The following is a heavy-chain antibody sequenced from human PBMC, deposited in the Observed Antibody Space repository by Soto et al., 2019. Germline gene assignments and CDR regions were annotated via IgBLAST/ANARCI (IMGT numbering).Heavy chain of an antibody. CDR3: ARVTSRGDYSGYNWFDP. J-gene: IGHJ5*02. CDR2: ISAYNGNT. CDR1: GYAFTSYR. Sequence: VNLSCKTSGYAFTSYRISWVRHAPRQGLEWMGWISAYNGNTNYAQKLQGRVTMTTDTSTSTAYMELRSLRSDDTAVYYCARVTSRGDYSGYNWFDPCGQGTLVTVSS. D-gene: IGHD5-12*01. V-gene: IGHV1-18*01.